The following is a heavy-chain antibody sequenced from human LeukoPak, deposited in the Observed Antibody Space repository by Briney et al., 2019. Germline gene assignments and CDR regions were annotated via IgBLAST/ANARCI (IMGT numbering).Heavy chain of an antibody. Sequence: GGSLRLSCAASGFTFDDYAMHWVRQAPGKGLEWVSSISSSSSYIYYADSVKGRFTISRDNAKNSLYLQMNSLRAEDTAVYYCARDGGKGYYYGMDVWGQGTTVTVSS. CDR2: ISSSSSYI. CDR1: GFTFDDYA. V-gene: IGHV3-21*01. D-gene: IGHD2-15*01. J-gene: IGHJ6*02. CDR3: ARDGGKGYYYGMDV.